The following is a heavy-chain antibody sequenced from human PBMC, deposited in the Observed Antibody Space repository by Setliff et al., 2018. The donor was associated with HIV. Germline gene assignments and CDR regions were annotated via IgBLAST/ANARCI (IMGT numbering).Heavy chain of an antibody. V-gene: IGHV3-23*01. Sequence: GGCLRLSCAASGFTFSSYAITWVRQAPGKGLEWVSAISGSGDSTFYADSVQGRFTISRDNSKNTLYLQMNSLRAEDTAVHYCAKAQWLLSHWGFDPWGQGTLVTVSS. CDR1: GFTFSSYA. CDR2: ISGSGDST. J-gene: IGHJ5*02. D-gene: IGHD3-3*01. CDR3: AKAQWLLSHWGFDP.